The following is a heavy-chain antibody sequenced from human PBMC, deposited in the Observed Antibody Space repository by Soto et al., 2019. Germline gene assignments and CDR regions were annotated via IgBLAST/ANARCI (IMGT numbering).Heavy chain of an antibody. Sequence: QVQLVQSGAEVKKPGASVKVSCKTSGYIFNNYGISWVRQAPGQGLEWMGWSNSHNDDTKYAQKFQGRFTMTTDTSTGTGFLELRSLRSDDTAVYFCARDSSSSRGGLGWFDPWGQGTLVIVS. CDR1: GYIFNNYG. J-gene: IGHJ5*02. V-gene: IGHV1-18*01. D-gene: IGHD3-16*01. CDR2: SNSHNDDT. CDR3: ARDSSSSRGGLGWFDP.